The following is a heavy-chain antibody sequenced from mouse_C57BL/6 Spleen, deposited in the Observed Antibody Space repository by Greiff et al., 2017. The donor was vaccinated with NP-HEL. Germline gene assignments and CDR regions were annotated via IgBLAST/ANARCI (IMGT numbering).Heavy chain of an antibody. CDR1: GFTFSSYA. CDR3: ARDVTERACFAY. J-gene: IGHJ3*01. CDR2: ISDGGSYT. Sequence: EVQGVESGGGLVKPGGSLKLSCAASGFTFSSYAMSWVRQTPEKRLEWVATISDGGSYTYYPDNVKGRFTISRDNAKNNLYLQMSHLKSEDTAMYYCARDVTERACFAYWGQGTLVTVSA. D-gene: IGHD2-1*01. V-gene: IGHV5-4*01.